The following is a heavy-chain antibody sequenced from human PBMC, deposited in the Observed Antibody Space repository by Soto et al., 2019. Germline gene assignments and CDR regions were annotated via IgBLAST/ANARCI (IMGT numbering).Heavy chain of an antibody. Sequence: SETLSLTCAVYGGSFSGYYWSWIRQPPGKGLEWIGEINHSGSTNYNPSLKSRVTISVDTSKNQFSLKLSSVTAADTAVYYCARDRKEWSSRKYYYYYMDVWGKGTTVTVSS. D-gene: IGHD6-13*01. CDR3: ARDRKEWSSRKYYYYYMDV. J-gene: IGHJ6*03. CDR1: GGSFSGYY. CDR2: INHSGST. V-gene: IGHV4-34*01.